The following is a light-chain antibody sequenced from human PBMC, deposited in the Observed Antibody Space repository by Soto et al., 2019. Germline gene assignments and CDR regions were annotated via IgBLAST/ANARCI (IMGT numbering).Light chain of an antibody. CDR1: SSDVGGYNY. J-gene: IGLJ1*01. V-gene: IGLV2-14*01. CDR2: EVN. CDR3: QSYDSSLSGSYV. Sequence: QSVLTQPASVSGSPGQLITISCTGTSSDVGGYNYVSWYQQHPGNAPRLMIYEVNNRPSGVPNRFSGSKSGNTASLTISGLQAEDEADYYCQSYDSSLSGSYVFGTGTKVTVL.